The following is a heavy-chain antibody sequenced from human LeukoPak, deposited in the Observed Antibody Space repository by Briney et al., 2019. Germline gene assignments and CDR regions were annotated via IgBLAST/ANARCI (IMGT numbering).Heavy chain of an antibody. CDR2: ISSSGSTI. J-gene: IGHJ4*02. V-gene: IGHV3-48*03. CDR1: GFTFSSYE. CDR3: ARRIAAAGLDY. Sequence: GGSLRLSCAASGFTFSSYEMNWVRQAPGKGLEWVSYISSSGSTIYYADSVKGRFTISRDNAKNSLYLQMNSLRAEDTAAYYYARRIAAAGLDYWGQGTLVTVSS. D-gene: IGHD6-13*01.